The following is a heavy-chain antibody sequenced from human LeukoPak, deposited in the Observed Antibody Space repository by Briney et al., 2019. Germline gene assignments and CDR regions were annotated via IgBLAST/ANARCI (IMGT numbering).Heavy chain of an antibody. Sequence: GGSLRLSCAASGFTFSSYGMNWVRQAPGKGLEWVSYITSSGSIIYYADSVKGRFTISRDNAKKSLYLQMNSLRAEDTAVYYCARRGSGYYGGAFDVWGQGTLVSVSS. CDR3: ARRGSGYYGGAFDV. CDR2: ITSSGSII. D-gene: IGHD5-12*01. J-gene: IGHJ3*01. CDR1: GFTFSSYG. V-gene: IGHV3-48*04.